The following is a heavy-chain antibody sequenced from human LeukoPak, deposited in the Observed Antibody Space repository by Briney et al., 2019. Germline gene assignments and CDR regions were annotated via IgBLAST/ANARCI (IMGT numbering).Heavy chain of an antibody. CDR1: AFTFTSYA. CDR2: IGVSGGST. CDR3: AKGGILQSSSPGLQYFDL. Sequence: GRSLRLSLAPSAFTFTSYAIGSVRQAPGKGLEWVSVIGVSGGSTNYAYSVKGPFTISRDKSKNTLYLQMNILRAEDTAVYYCAKGGILQSSSPGLQYFDLWGRGTPVSVSS. D-gene: IGHD6-6*01. V-gene: IGHV3-23*01. J-gene: IGHJ2*01.